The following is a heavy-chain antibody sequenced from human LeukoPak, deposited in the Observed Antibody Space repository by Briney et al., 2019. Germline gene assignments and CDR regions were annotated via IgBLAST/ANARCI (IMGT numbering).Heavy chain of an antibody. CDR2: ISWNSGSI. Sequence: GGSLRLSCTASGFTFDEYAMHWVRQGPGKGLEWVSGISWNSGSIGYADSVKGRFTISRDNAKNSLYLQMNSLRAEDTALYYCAKGSFGYCSGGSCYVDYWGQGTLVTVSS. CDR1: GFTFDEYA. V-gene: IGHV3-9*01. D-gene: IGHD2-15*01. CDR3: AKGSFGYCSGGSCYVDY. J-gene: IGHJ4*02.